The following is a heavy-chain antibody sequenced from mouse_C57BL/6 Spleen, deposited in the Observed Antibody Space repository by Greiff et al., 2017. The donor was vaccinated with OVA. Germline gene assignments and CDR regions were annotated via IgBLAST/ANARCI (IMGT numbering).Heavy chain of an antibody. CDR1: GYAFTNYL. J-gene: IGHJ3*01. Sequence: QVQLKESGAELVRPGTSVKVSCKASGYAFTNYLIEWVKQRPGQGLEWIGVINPGSGGTNYNEKFKGKATLTADKSSSTAYMQLSSLTSEDSAVYFCARSPIPGFAYWGQGTLVTVSA. CDR2: INPGSGGT. V-gene: IGHV1-54*01. CDR3: ARSPIPGFAY.